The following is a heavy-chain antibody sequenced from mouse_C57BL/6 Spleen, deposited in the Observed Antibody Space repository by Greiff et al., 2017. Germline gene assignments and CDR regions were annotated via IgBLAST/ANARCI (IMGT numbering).Heavy chain of an antibody. V-gene: IGHV14-4*01. Sequence: EVQLQQSGAELVRPGASVKLSCTASGFNIKDDYMHWVKQRPEQGLEWIGWIDPENGDTEYASKFQGKGTLTADTSSNTAYLQLSSLTSEDTAVYYCTTMITRSAYWGQGTLVTVSA. CDR2: IDPENGDT. D-gene: IGHD2-4*01. J-gene: IGHJ3*01. CDR1: GFNIKDDY. CDR3: TTMITRSAY.